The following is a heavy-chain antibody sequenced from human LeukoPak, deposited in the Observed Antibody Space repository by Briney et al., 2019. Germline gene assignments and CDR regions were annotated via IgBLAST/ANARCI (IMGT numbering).Heavy chain of an antibody. V-gene: IGHV1-69*05. CDR3: ARGTVNFDY. J-gene: IGHJ4*02. CDR1: GHTLAGYY. CDR2: IIPIFGTA. Sequence: SVKVSCKASGHTLAGYYIHWVRQAPGQGLEWMGGIIPIFGTANYAQKFQGRVTITTDESTSTAYMELSSLRSEDTAVYYCARGTVNFDYWGQGTLVTVSS. D-gene: IGHD3-22*01.